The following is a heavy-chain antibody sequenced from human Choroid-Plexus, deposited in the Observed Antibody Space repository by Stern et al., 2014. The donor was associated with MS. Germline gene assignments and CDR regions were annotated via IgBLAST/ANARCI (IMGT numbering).Heavy chain of an antibody. CDR2: VSYDGSNK. D-gene: IGHD2/OR15-2a*01. J-gene: IGHJ5*02. V-gene: IGHV3-30*18. CDR3: AKDRQYLTYFFDH. Sequence: VQLVESGGGVVQPGRPLRLSCVASGFTLGSCAMHWVRQAPGKGLAWVAGVSYDGSNKYYADSVKGRFTISSDNSQNTLYMQMSSLRPEDTAVYYCAKDRQYLTYFFDHWGQGSLVTVSS. CDR1: GFTLGSCA.